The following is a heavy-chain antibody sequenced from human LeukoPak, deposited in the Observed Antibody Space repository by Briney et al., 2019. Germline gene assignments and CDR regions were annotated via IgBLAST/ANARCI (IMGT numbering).Heavy chain of an antibody. CDR1: GFTFSSYW. J-gene: IGHJ4*02. CDR3: ARAQIDY. V-gene: IGHV3-7*04. CDR2: IKDDGSEI. Sequence: GGSLRLSCVASGFTFSSYWMSWVRQAPGKGLEWVANIKDDGSEIYSVDSVKGRFTISRDNAKNSLYLQMSSLRAEDTAVYYCARAQIDYWGQGTLVTVSS.